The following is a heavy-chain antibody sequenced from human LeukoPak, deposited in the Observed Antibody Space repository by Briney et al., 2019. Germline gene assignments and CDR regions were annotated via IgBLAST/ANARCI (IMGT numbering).Heavy chain of an antibody. Sequence: SETLSLTCTVSGGSISSYYWNWIRQPPGKGLEWIGYIYYGGSTNYNPSLKSRVTISVDTSKNQFSLKLSSVTAADTAVYYCARDPSRIASSTYWGQGILVTVSS. D-gene: IGHD2-2*01. CDR3: ARDPSRIASSTY. CDR2: IYYGGST. J-gene: IGHJ4*02. CDR1: GGSISSYY. V-gene: IGHV4-59*01.